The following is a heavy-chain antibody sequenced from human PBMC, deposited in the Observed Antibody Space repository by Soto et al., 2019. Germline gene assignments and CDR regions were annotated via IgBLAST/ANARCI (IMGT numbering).Heavy chain of an antibody. V-gene: IGHV1-18*01. D-gene: IGHD3-10*01. Sequence: QVQLVQSGPEVKKAGASVKVSCKASGYTFTSYGISWVRQAPGQGLEWMGWISAYNDYTNSAQRFQDRVTMTTDTSTTTAYMELRSLRSDDTAVYYCARDRMKGPTGGYYYYYYGMDVWGQGTTVTVS. CDR1: GYTFTSYG. J-gene: IGHJ6*02. CDR2: ISAYNDYT. CDR3: ARDRMKGPTGGYYYYYYGMDV.